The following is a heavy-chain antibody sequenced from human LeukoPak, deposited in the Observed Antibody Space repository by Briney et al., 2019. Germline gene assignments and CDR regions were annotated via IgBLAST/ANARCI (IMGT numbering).Heavy chain of an antibody. D-gene: IGHD2-2*01. V-gene: IGHV3-21*01. CDR2: ISSSSSYI. Sequence: GGSLRLSCAASGFTFSSYSMNWVRQAPGKGLEWVSSISSSSSYIYYADSVKGRFTISRDNAKNSLYLQMNSLRAEDTAVYYCAREGGPAAKQYFDYRGQGTLVTVSS. CDR1: GFTFSSYS. J-gene: IGHJ4*02. CDR3: AREGGPAAKQYFDY.